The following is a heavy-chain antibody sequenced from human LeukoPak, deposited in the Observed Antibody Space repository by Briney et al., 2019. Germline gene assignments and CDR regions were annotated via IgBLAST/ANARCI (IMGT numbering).Heavy chain of an antibody. J-gene: IGHJ4*02. CDR3: ARDGSVLRFLEWLFFLDY. CDR1: GFTFSSHA. D-gene: IGHD3-3*01. CDR2: MSNDGSKK. V-gene: IGHV3-30*01. Sequence: GGSLRLSCAASGFTFSSHAMHWVRQAPGKGLEWVAIMSNDGSKKFYADSLKGRFTISRDNSKNTLYLQMNSLRSEDTAVYFCARDGSVLRFLEWLFFLDYWGQGTLVTVSS.